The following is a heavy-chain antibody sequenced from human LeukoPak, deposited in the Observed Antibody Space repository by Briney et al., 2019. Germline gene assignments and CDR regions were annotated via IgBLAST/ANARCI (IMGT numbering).Heavy chain of an antibody. Sequence: GGSLRLSCVAPGFSLSDYGMHWVPQAPGKGLEWVAVIWYDGSKKYYADSVKGRFTISRDESKHTLYLQMNSLRAEDTAVYYCARYSGTYSGFDYWGQGTLVTVSS. CDR1: GFSLSDYG. CDR3: ARYSGTYSGFDY. D-gene: IGHD1-26*01. V-gene: IGHV3-33*01. J-gene: IGHJ4*02. CDR2: IWYDGSKK.